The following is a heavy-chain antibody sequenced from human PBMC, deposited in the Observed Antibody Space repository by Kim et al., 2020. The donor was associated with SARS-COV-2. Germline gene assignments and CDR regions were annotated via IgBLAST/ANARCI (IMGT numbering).Heavy chain of an antibody. J-gene: IGHJ4*02. CDR2: INPISGGT. Sequence: ASVKVSCKASGYTFTGYYIHWVRQAPGQGLEWMGWINPISGGTNYAQKFQGRVTMTSDTSTTTVNMELNRLTSDDTAVYFCARGDAGDSDYWCQGTLVT. CDR1: GYTFTGYY. V-gene: IGHV1-2*02. CDR3: ARGDAGDSDY.